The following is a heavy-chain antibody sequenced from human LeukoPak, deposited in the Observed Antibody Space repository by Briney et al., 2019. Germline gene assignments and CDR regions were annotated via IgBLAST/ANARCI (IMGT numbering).Heavy chain of an antibody. Sequence: PSETLSLTCTVSGGAINSYYWSWIRQPPGKGLEWIGYISYSGSTNYNPSLRSRVTMSVDTSKNQFSLKLTSVTAADTAVYYCARGWVYFDYWGQATM. CDR3: ARGWVYFDY. D-gene: IGHD6-19*01. J-gene: IGHJ4*02. CDR1: GGAINSYY. CDR2: ISYSGST. V-gene: IGHV4-59*08.